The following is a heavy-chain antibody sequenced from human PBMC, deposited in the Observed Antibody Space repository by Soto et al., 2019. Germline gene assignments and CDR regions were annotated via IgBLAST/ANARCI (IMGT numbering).Heavy chain of an antibody. CDR3: ARSLTHYYDSSGDAFDI. V-gene: IGHV1-69*13. J-gene: IGHJ3*02. D-gene: IGHD3-22*01. CDR1: GGTFSSYA. Sequence: ASVKVSCKASGGTFSSYAISWVRQAPGQGLEWMGGIIPIFGTANYAQKFQGRVTITADESTSTAYMELSSLRSGDTAVYYCARSLTHYYDSSGDAFDIWGQGTMVTVSS. CDR2: IIPIFGTA.